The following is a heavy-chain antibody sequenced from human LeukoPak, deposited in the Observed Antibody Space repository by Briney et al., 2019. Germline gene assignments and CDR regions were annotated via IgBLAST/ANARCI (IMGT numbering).Heavy chain of an antibody. CDR3: ARGGKGYSSSWYRD. J-gene: IGHJ4*02. CDR2: MNPNSGNT. Sequence: GASVKVSCKASGYTFTSYDIHWVRQATGQGLEWMGWMNPNSGNTGYAQKFQGRVTMTRDTSISTAYMELSRLRSDDTAVYYCARGGKGYSSSWYRDWGQGTLVTVSS. CDR1: GYTFTSYD. V-gene: IGHV1-8*01. D-gene: IGHD6-13*01.